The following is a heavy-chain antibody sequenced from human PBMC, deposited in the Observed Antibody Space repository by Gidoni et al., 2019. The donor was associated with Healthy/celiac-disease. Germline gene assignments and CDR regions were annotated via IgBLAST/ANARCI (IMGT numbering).Heavy chain of an antibody. Sequence: QLLLPQCGAGLLKPSETLSLTCPVYGASFSASYCSWIRQPPGKGLEWIGEINHSGRTNYNPSLKSRVTISVDTSKNQFSLKMSSVTAADTAVYYCARRRRFGVVRYPGGWFDPWGQGTLVTVSS. J-gene: IGHJ5*02. CDR1: GASFSASY. V-gene: IGHV4-34*01. D-gene: IGHD3-3*01. CDR2: INHSGRT. CDR3: ARRRRFGVVRYPGGWFDP.